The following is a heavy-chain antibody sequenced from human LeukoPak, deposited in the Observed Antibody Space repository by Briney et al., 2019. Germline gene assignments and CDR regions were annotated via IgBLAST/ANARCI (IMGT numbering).Heavy chain of an antibody. CDR1: GFTFRNYW. Sequence: HSGKSLRLSCAASGFTFRNYWMSWVRQAPGKGLEWVANIKQDGSQKYYVDSVKGRFTISRDNAKNSLYLQINSLRAEDTAVYYCSRDDRRFGMDVWGQGTTVTVSS. CDR2: IKQDGSQK. V-gene: IGHV3-7*01. D-gene: IGHD4-17*01. CDR3: SRDDRRFGMDV. J-gene: IGHJ6*02.